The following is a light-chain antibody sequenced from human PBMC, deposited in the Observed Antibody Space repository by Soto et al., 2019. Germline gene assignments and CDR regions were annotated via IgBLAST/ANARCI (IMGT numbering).Light chain of an antibody. CDR2: DVT. Sequence: QSVLTQPRSVSGSLGQSVTISCTGTRSDVSAYQYVSWYQQHPGKAPKLIIYDVTERPSGVPDRFSASKSGGTASLTISGLQAEDEAAYYCCSYAGSYTFVFGTETKLTVL. CDR3: CSYAGSYTFV. V-gene: IGLV2-11*01. J-gene: IGLJ1*01. CDR1: RSDVSAYQY.